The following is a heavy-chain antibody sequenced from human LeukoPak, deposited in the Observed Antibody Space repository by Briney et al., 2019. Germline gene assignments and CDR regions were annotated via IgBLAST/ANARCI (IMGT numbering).Heavy chain of an antibody. D-gene: IGHD3-10*01. Sequence: PGGSLRLSCVASGLTFSSYWMSWVRQAPGKGREWVANIKQDGSEKYYVDSVKGRFTISRDNAKNSVHLQMSSLRAEDTAVYYCVRDHEMVRGVRSGAFDIWGQGTMVTVSS. CDR2: IKQDGSEK. CDR3: VRDHEMVRGVRSGAFDI. J-gene: IGHJ3*02. V-gene: IGHV3-7*01. CDR1: GLTFSSYW.